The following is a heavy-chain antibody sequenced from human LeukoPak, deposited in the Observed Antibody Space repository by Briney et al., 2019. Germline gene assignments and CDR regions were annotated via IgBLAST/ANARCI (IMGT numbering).Heavy chain of an antibody. CDR3: ARDYGGSSPFDY. CDR1: GFTFISYS. Sequence: GGSLRLSCAASGFTFISYSMNWVRQAPGKGLEWVSYISSSGSDIYYADSVKGRFTISRDNAKNSLYLHMNSLRAEDTAVYYCARDYGGSSPFDYWGQGTLVTVSS. J-gene: IGHJ4*02. V-gene: IGHV3-21*05. D-gene: IGHD4-23*01. CDR2: ISSSGSDI.